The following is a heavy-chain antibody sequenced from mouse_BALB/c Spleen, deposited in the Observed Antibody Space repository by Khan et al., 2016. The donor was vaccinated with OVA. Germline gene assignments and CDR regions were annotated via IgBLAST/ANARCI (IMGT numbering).Heavy chain of an antibody. J-gene: IGHJ3*01. CDR3: SRLAYYYDSEGFAY. CDR1: GFTFSTYG. D-gene: IGHD1-1*01. Sequence: EVHLVESGGDLVKPGGSLKLSCAASGFTFSTYGMSWVRQTPDKRLEWVATISSGGSYTYYPDNVKGRFTISRDNAKNTLYLQMSSLQSEDTAMYYCSRLAYYYDSEGFAYWGQGTLVTVSA. CDR2: ISSGGSYT. V-gene: IGHV5-6*01.